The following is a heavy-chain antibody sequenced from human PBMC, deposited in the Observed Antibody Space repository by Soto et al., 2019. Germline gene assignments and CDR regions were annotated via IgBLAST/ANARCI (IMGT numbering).Heavy chain of an antibody. J-gene: IGHJ3*02. CDR3: ARGLETLQVFDFDI. V-gene: IGHV2-5*01. CDR2: VYWNDDK. Sequence: KSGPTLVNPTQTLTLTCTLSGVSLSTSGVGLGWIRQTPGKALEWLALVYWNDDKHYRPSLKSRLTITKDTSKKQAILTMTNMDPVDTAPYYCARGLETLQVFDFDIWGEGTEVT. CDR1: GVSLSTSGVG. D-gene: IGHD1-1*01.